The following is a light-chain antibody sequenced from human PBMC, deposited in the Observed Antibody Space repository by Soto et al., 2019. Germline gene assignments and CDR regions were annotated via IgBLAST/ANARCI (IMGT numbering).Light chain of an antibody. CDR3: QQYNDWPLT. CDR2: GAS. V-gene: IGKV3-15*01. J-gene: IGKJ4*01. Sequence: EIVMTQSPATLSVSPGERASLSCRASQSVSTNLAWYQQKPAQAPRLLIYGASTRATGIPARFSGGGSGTEFTLTISSLQSADFAVYYCQQYNDWPLTFGGGTKV. CDR1: QSVSTN.